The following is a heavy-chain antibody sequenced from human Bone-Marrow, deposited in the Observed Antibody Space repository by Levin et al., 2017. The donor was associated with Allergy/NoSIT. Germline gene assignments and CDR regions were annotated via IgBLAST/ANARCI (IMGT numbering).Heavy chain of an antibody. CDR1: GFAFTNYW. V-gene: IGHV3-74*01. CDR3: ARSDEGGMDV. J-gene: IGHJ6*02. Sequence: GESLKISCTASGFAFTNYWIHWVRLLPGKGLMWVSRINGDGTTTTYADSVKGRFTISRDNAKNTVDLQMHSVRVDDTALYFCARSDEGGMDVWGQGTTVTVSS. CDR2: INGDGTTT.